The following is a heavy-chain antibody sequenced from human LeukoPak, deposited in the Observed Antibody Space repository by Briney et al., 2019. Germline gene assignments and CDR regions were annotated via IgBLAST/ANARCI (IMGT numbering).Heavy chain of an antibody. CDR3: ARHEGQYYYYYMDV. CDR1: GGTFSSYA. J-gene: IGHJ6*03. CDR2: IIPIFGTA. V-gene: IGHV1-69*06. Sequence: ASVKVSCKASGGTFSSYAISWVRQAPGQGLEWMGGIIPIFGTANYAQKFQGRVTITADKSTSTAYMELSSLRSEDTAVYYCARHEGQYYYYYMDVWGKGTTVTVSS.